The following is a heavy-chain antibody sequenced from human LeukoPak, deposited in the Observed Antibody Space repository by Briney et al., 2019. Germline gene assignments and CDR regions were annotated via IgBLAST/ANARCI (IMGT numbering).Heavy chain of an antibody. CDR2: ISDSGGRT. CDR3: ARLMWFGELLWDNDY. Sequence: GGSLRLSCAASGFTFSTYAMSWVRQAPGKGLEWVSVISDSGGRTYYADSVKGRFTISRDNSKNTLYLQMNSLRAEDTAVYYCARLMWFGELLWDNDYWGQGTLVTVSS. J-gene: IGHJ4*02. CDR1: GFTFSTYA. D-gene: IGHD3-10*01. V-gene: IGHV3-23*01.